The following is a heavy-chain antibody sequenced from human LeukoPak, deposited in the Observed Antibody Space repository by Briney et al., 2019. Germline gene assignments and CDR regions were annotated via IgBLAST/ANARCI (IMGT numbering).Heavy chain of an antibody. Sequence: PSETLSLTCTVSGGSISSSSYYWGWIRQPPGKGLEWIGSIYYSGSTYYNPSLKSRVTISVDTSKNQFSLKLSSVTAADTAVYYCARDLGGRYSNAFDIWGQGTMVTVSS. J-gene: IGHJ3*02. D-gene: IGHD3-16*01. CDR3: ARDLGGRYSNAFDI. V-gene: IGHV4-39*07. CDR2: IYYSGST. CDR1: GGSISSSSYY.